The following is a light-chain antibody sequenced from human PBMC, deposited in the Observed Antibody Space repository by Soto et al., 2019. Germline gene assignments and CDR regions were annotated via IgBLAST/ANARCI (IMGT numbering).Light chain of an antibody. CDR1: SSDVGAYDY. V-gene: IGLV2-8*01. CDR2: AVT. J-gene: IGLJ3*02. CDR3: ASWDDSLNGWV. Sequence: QSALTQPPSASGSLGQSVTISCTGSSSDVGAYDYVSWYQQYPGKAPTLLIYAVTKRPSGVPDRFSGSKSGTSASLAISGLQSDDEADYYCASWDDSLNGWVFGGGTKLTVL.